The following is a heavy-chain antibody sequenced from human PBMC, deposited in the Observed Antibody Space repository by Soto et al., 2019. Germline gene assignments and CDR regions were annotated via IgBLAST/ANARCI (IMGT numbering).Heavy chain of an antibody. CDR2: IWYDGSNK. CDR3: ARDLVGSPPSGMDV. Sequence: QVQLVESGGGVVQPGRSLRLSCAASGFTFSSYGMHWVRQAPGKGLEWVAVIWYDGSNKYYADSVKGRFTISRDNSKNTLYLQMNSLRAEDTAVYYCARDLVGSPPSGMDVWGQGTTVTVSS. CDR1: GFTFSSYG. D-gene: IGHD2-15*01. J-gene: IGHJ6*02. V-gene: IGHV3-33*01.